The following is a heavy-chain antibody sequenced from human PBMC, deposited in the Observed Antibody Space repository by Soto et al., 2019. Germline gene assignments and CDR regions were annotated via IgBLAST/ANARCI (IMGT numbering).Heavy chain of an antibody. J-gene: IGHJ5*02. D-gene: IGHD3-10*01. CDR3: ARSPWFGESSNWFDP. CDR1: GGTFSSYA. Sequence: QVQLVQSGAEVKKPGSSVKVSCKASGGTFSSYAISWVRQAPGQGLEWMGGIIPIFGTANYAQKFQGRVTITAEESTSTAYMEVSSLRSEDTAVYYCARSPWFGESSNWFDPWGQGTLVTVSS. V-gene: IGHV1-69*12. CDR2: IIPIFGTA.